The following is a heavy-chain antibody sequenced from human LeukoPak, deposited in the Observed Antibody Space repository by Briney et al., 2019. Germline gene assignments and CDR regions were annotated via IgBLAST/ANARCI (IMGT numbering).Heavy chain of an antibody. J-gene: IGHJ4*02. CDR3: AGFPPGEYDSSGNYHEFIY. V-gene: IGHV4-34*01. CDR2: VNHIGST. CDR1: GGSFSGYY. D-gene: IGHD3-22*01. Sequence: PSETLSLTCTVYGGSFSGYYWTWIRQPPGKGLEWIGDVNHIGSTNYNPSLKSRVSISVDTSKNQFSLRLSSVTAADTAVYYCAGFPPGEYDSSGNYHEFIYWGQGTLVTVSS.